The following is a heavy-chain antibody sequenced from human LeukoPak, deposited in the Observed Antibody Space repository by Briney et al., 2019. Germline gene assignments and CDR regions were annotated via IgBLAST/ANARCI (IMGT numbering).Heavy chain of an antibody. J-gene: IGHJ4*02. D-gene: IGHD3-22*01. CDR2: IRYDGSHQ. CDR3: AKDVASYYYDTTGADY. CDR1: AFTFLPLG. V-gene: IGHV3-30*02. Sequence: SLRLYSPTDAFTFLPLGMHWVRHDPGRCLECLAFIRYDGSHQYYAGSVKGRFTVSRDNSINTLYLQMNSLRPEDTAMYYCAKDVASYYYDTTGADYWGQGTPVTVAS.